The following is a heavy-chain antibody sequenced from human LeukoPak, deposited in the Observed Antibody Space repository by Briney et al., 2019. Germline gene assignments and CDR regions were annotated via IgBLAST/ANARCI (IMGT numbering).Heavy chain of an antibody. Sequence: GGSLRLSCAASGFTFSDSGMHWVRQASGKGLEWVGHVRSKAHNYATAYAASVEGRFTISRDDPKNTAYLQMDSLKTEDTAVYYCTRHEATIDFWGQGTLVTVSS. CDR3: TRHEATIDF. J-gene: IGHJ4*02. CDR2: VRSKAHNYAT. CDR1: GFTFSDSG. V-gene: IGHV3-73*01.